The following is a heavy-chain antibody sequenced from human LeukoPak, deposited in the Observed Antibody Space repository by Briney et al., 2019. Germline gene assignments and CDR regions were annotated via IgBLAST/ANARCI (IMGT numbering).Heavy chain of an antibody. V-gene: IGHV1-2*02. CDR3: TFSYRFQAAAGTFYYYGMDV. D-gene: IGHD6-13*01. Sequence: ASDKVSCRASGYTFTGYYMHWVRQAPGQGLEWMGWINPNNGGTKYAQKFQGRVTMTRDTSISTAYMELSRLRSEDTAVYYATFSYRFQAAAGTFYYYGMDVWGQGTTVTPSS. J-gene: IGHJ6*02. CDR2: INPNNGGT. CDR1: GYTFTGYY.